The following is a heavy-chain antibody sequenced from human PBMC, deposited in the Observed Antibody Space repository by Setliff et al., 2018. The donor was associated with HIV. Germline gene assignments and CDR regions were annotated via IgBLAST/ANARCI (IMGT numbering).Heavy chain of an antibody. CDR2: ITSVSNYI. CDR1: GFTFSTYT. J-gene: IGHJ3*02. D-gene: IGHD3-3*01. V-gene: IGHV3-21*04. CDR3: ARRRTPTASGPDALDI. Sequence: GGSLRLSCAPSGFTFSTYTMNWVRQAPGKGLEWVSSITSVSNYIYYADSVQGRFTISRDDAKNSLFLQMNSLRAEDTAVYYCARRRTPTASGPDALDIWGQGTMVTVSS.